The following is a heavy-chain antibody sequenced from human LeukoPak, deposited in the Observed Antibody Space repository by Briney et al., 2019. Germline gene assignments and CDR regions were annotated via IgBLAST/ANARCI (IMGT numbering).Heavy chain of an antibody. V-gene: IGHV3-7*01. CDR1: GFTFSKYW. CDR3: ARDAMITFGANWFDP. Sequence: GGSLRLSCAASGFTFSKYWMSWVRQAPGKGLEWVANIKEDGSEQYYADSLKGRFTISRDNLKNSLYLQMNSLRAEDTAVYYCARDAMITFGANWFDPWGQGTLVTVSS. J-gene: IGHJ5*02. CDR2: IKEDGSEQ. D-gene: IGHD3-16*01.